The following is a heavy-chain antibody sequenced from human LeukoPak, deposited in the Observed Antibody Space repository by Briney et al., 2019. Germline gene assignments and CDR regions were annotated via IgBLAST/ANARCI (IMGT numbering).Heavy chain of an antibody. CDR1: GLTFSSVW. CDR3: TRNTVAAAGDD. CDR2: IKPDGSEK. Sequence: AGFLRLSCAASGLTFSSVWMTWVRPAPGKGLEWVANIKPDGSEKSYVDSVKGRFTVSRDNAKNSLYLHMNSLRAEDTALYYCTRNTVAAAGDDWGQGTLVTVSS. J-gene: IGHJ4*02. D-gene: IGHD6-13*01. V-gene: IGHV3-7*01.